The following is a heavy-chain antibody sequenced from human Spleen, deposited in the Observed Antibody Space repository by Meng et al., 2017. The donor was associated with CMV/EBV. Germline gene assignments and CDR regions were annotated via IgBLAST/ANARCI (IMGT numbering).Heavy chain of an antibody. V-gene: IGHV5-51*01. CDR2: IYPGDSET. D-gene: IGHD2-2*01. J-gene: IGHJ5*02. CDR1: GYRFATYW. Sequence: GESLKISCKGSGYRFATYWIGWVRQMPGEGLEWMGTIYPGDSETRYSPSFQGQVSISADKSISTAYLQWSSLKASDTATYYCARQLDTRTWDNWFDPWGQGTLVTVSS. CDR3: ARQLDTRTWDNWFDP.